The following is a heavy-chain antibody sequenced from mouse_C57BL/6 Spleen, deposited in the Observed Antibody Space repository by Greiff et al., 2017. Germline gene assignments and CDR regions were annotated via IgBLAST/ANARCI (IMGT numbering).Heavy chain of an antibody. CDR2: ISSGGDYI. CDR3: TRDPTGNWYFDV. V-gene: IGHV5-9-1*02. Sequence: DVKLVESGEGLVKPGGSLKLSCAASGFTFSSYAMSWVRQTPEQRLEWVAYISSGGDYIYYADTVKGRFTISRDNARNTLYLQMSSLKSEDTAMYYCTRDPTGNWYFDVWGTGTTVTVSS. J-gene: IGHJ1*03. D-gene: IGHD4-1*01. CDR1: GFTFSSYA.